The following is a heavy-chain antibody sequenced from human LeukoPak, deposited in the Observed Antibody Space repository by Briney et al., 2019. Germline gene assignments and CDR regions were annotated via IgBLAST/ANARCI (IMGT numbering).Heavy chain of an antibody. CDR3: AKGSNWFDP. CDR2: INHNGNVN. CDR1: GFTFSSYG. J-gene: IGHJ5*02. V-gene: IGHV3-30*18. Sequence: GRSLRLSCAASGFTFSSYGMHWARQAPGKGLEWVASINHNGNVNYYVDSVKGRFTISRDNSKNTLYLQMNSLRAEDTAVYYCAKGSNWFDPWGQGTLVTVSS.